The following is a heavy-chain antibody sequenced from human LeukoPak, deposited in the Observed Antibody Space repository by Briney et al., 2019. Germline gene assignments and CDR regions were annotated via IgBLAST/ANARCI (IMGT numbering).Heavy chain of an antibody. V-gene: IGHV4-61*01. CDR1: GGSVSSGSYY. CDR2: IYNSVRT. Sequence: SETLSLTCIVPGGSVSSGSYYWSWIRQPPGKGLECIGYIYNSVRTNYNPSLKSRVTISVDTSKNQLSLKLSSVTAADTAVYFCVRDLVATIGHYYYGMDVWGQGTTVTVSS. D-gene: IGHD5-12*01. J-gene: IGHJ6*02. CDR3: VRDLVATIGHYYYGMDV.